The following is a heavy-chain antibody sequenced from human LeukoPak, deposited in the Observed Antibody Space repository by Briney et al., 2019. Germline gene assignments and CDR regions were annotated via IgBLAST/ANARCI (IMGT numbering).Heavy chain of an antibody. Sequence: GGSLRLSCSASGFTFSSYGMHWVRQAPGKGLEYVSGINSNGDSTYYADSVKGRFTISRDNSKNTLYLQMSSLRTEDTAVYYCVKDRGGVRRDFDSWGQGALVTVSS. CDR2: INSNGDST. V-gene: IGHV3-64D*06. CDR3: VKDRGGVRRDFDS. CDR1: GFTFSSYG. D-gene: IGHD2-15*01. J-gene: IGHJ4*02.